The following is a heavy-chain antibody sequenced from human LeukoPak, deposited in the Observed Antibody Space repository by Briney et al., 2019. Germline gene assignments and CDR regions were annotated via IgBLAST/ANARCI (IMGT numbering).Heavy chain of an antibody. V-gene: IGHV3-30-3*01. CDR2: ISYDGSNK. Sequence: GGSLRLSCAASGFTFSSYAMHWVRQAPGKGLEWVAVISYDGSNKYYADSVKGRFTISRDNSKNTLYLQMNSLRAEDTAVYYCARSLYNWNYRSYFDYWSQGTLVTVSS. CDR3: ARSLYNWNYRSYFDY. CDR1: GFTFSSYA. D-gene: IGHD1-7*01. J-gene: IGHJ4*02.